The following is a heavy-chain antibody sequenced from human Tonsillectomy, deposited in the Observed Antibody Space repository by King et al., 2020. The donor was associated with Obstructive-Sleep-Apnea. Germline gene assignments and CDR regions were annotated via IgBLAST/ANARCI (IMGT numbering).Heavy chain of an antibody. CDR1: GGSISTYY. J-gene: IGHJ4*02. CDR2: IYYSGST. CDR3: ARAHYDILTGDDYYFDY. D-gene: IGHD3-9*01. Sequence: VQLQESGPGLVKPSETLSLTCIVSGGSISTYYWSWIRQPPGKGLEWMGYIYYSGSTNYNPSLKSRVTISVDTSKNQFSLKLSSVTAADTAVYYCARAHYDILTGDDYYFDYWGQGTLVTVSS. V-gene: IGHV4-59*01.